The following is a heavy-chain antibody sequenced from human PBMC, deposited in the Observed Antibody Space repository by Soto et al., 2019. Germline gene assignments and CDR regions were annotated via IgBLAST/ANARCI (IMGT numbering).Heavy chain of an antibody. CDR3: ARGWELIHFCFDS. CDR2: INPNSGGT. J-gene: IGHJ4*02. D-gene: IGHD1-26*01. CDR1: GYTFTGYY. Sequence: GASVKVSCKASGYTFTGYYMHWVRQAPGQGLEWMGWINPNSGGTNYAQKFQGRVTMTRDTSISTAYMELSRLRTDDSAVYYCARGWELIHFCFDSWGQGTMVTVSS. V-gene: IGHV1-2*02.